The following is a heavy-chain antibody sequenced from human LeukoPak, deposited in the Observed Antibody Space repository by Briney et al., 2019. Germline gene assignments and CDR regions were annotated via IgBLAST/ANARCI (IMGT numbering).Heavy chain of an antibody. CDR3: AREGGITMIVVVRNAFDI. J-gene: IGHJ3*02. V-gene: IGHV3-48*01. D-gene: IGHD3-22*01. CDR2: ISSSSSTI. Sequence: PGGSLRLSCAASGFTFSSYSMNWVRQAPGKGLEWVSYISSSSSTIYYADSVKGRFTISRDNAKNSLYLQMNSLRAEDTAVYYCAREGGITMIVVVRNAFDIRGQGTMVTVSS. CDR1: GFTFSSYS.